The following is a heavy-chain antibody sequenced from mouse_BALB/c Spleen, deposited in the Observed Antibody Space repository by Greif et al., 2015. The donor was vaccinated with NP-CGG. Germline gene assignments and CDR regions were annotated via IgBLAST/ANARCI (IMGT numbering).Heavy chain of an antibody. Sequence: VQLQQSGAELAKPGASVKMSCKASGYTFTSYWMHWVKQRPGQGLEWIGYINPSTGYTEYNQKFKDKATLTADKSSSXAYMQLSSLTPEDSAVYYCASSYYYGSSYYAMDYWGQGTSVTVSS. J-gene: IGHJ4*01. CDR1: GYTFTSYW. CDR3: ASSYYYGSSYYAMDY. CDR2: INPSTGYT. V-gene: IGHV1-7*01. D-gene: IGHD1-1*01.